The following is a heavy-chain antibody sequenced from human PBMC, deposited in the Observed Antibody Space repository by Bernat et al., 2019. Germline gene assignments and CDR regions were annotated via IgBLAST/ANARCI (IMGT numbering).Heavy chain of an antibody. CDR3: ATGRYCSSGDCYSRLSD. Sequence: QVQLVQSGAEVKKPGASVKVSCKASGYTFTDYFLQWVRQPPGQGLEWVGRINPNSGATNYAQKFQGWVTMTRDTSISTAYMEVSRLRSDDTAIYYCATGRYCSSGDCYSRLSDWGQGTLVTVSS. CDR2: INPNSGAT. J-gene: IGHJ4*02. D-gene: IGHD2-15*01. V-gene: IGHV1-2*04. CDR1: GYTFTDYF.